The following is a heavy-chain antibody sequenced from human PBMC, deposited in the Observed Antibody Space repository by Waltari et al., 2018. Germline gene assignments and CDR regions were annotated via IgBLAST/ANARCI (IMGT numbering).Heavy chain of an antibody. CDR2: SSWNSGSI. D-gene: IGHD1-7*01. CDR3: AKGEELRYYYYGMDV. CDR1: GFTFDDYA. Sequence: EVQLVESGGGLVQPGRSLRLSCAAAGFTFDDYALHWVRQAQGKGLEWVSGSSWNSGSIGYADSVKGRFTISRDNAKNALYLQMNSLRAEDTALYYCAKGEELRYYYYGMDVWGQGTTVTVSS. V-gene: IGHV3-9*01. J-gene: IGHJ6*02.